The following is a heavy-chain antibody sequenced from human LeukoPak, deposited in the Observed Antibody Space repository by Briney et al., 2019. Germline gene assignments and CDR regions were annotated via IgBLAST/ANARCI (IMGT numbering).Heavy chain of an antibody. CDR2: ISAYNGNT. V-gene: IGHV1-18*01. CDR3: ARDEDYDSSGPFDY. Sequence: ASVKVSCKASGGTFSSYAISWVRQAPGQGLEWMGWISAYNGNTNYAQKLQGRVTMTTDTSTSTAYMELRSLRSDDTAVYYCARDEDYDSSGPFDYWGQGTLVTVSS. D-gene: IGHD3-22*01. CDR1: GGTFSSYA. J-gene: IGHJ4*02.